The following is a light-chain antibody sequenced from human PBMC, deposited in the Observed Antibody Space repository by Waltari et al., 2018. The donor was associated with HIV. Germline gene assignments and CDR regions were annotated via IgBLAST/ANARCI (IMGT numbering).Light chain of an antibody. Sequence: QSVLTQPPSVSGAPGQRVTLSCPGSRSNIGTHDVPWYQQLPGTAPRLLIYNTNSRPSGVPDRFSGSKSGTSASLAINGLQAEDEADYYCQSSDSTLSGSVFGGGTKLTVL. CDR1: RSNIGTHD. CDR3: QSSDSTLSGSV. CDR2: NTN. J-gene: IGLJ2*01. V-gene: IGLV1-40*01.